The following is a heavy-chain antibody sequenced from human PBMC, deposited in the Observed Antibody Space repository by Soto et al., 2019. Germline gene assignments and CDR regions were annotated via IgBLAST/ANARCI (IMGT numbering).Heavy chain of an antibody. D-gene: IGHD2-2*01. CDR3: ARGRDDCSSTSCYYYYGMDV. V-gene: IGHV4-34*01. Sequence: SETLSLTCAVYGGSFSDYYWSWIRQPPGKGLEWIGEINHSGSTNYNPSLKSRVTISVDTSKNQFSLKLSSVTAADTAVYYCARGRDDCSSTSCYYYYGMDVWGQGTTVTVSS. CDR1: GGSFSDYY. CDR2: INHSGST. J-gene: IGHJ6*02.